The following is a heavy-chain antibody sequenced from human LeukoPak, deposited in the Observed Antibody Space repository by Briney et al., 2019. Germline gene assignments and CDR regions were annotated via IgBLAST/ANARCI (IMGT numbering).Heavy chain of an antibody. Sequence: GASVKVSCKVSGYTLTELSMHWVRQAPGKGLEWMGGFDPEDGETIYAQKFQGRVTMTEDTSTDTAYMELSSLRSEDTAVYYCATGRDPAAAGSIYYYYYMDVWGKGTTVTVSS. CDR1: GYTLTELS. J-gene: IGHJ6*03. D-gene: IGHD6-13*01. V-gene: IGHV1-24*01. CDR2: FDPEDGET. CDR3: ATGRDPAAAGSIYYYYYMDV.